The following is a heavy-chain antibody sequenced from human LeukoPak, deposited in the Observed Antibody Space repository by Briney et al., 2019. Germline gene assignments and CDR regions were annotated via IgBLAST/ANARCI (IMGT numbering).Heavy chain of an antibody. CDR1: GGSVYTSDYY. V-gene: IGHV4-39*07. CDR3: ARVFDS. J-gene: IGHJ4*02. CDR2: IFYTGKT. Sequence: PSETLSLTCTASGGSVYTSDYYWGWVRQPPGKGPEWIGDIFYTGKTNYNPSLKSRISISIDTSKNQFSLKLTSVTAADTAVYYCARVFDSWGQGTLVTVSP.